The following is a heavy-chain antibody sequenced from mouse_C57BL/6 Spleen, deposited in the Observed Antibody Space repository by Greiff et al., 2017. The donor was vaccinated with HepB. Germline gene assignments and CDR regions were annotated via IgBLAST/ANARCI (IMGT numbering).Heavy chain of an antibody. CDR3: ARWNYDYDLWYFDV. V-gene: IGHV1-81*01. CDR2: IYPRSGNT. Sequence: QVQLKQSGAELARPGASVKLSCKASGYTFTSYGISWVKQRTGQGLEWIGEIYPRSGNTYYNEKFKGKATLTADKSSSTAYMELRSLTSEDSAVYFCARWNYDYDLWYFDVWGTGTTVTVSS. CDR1: GYTFTSYG. D-gene: IGHD2-4*01. J-gene: IGHJ1*03.